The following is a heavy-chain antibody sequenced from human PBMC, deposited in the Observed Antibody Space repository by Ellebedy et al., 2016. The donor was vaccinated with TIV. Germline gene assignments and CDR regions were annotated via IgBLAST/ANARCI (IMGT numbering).Heavy chain of an antibody. V-gene: IGHV1-2*02. CDR1: GYSFTAYF. CDR3: ARVDV. Sequence: ASVKVSXKASGYSFTAYFMHWVRQAPGQGPEWMGWINPHSGDTRVAQKFQGRLTMTMDSSISTGYMELNGLQSDDTAVYSCARVDVWGRGTTVTVSS. J-gene: IGHJ6*04. CDR2: INPHSGDT.